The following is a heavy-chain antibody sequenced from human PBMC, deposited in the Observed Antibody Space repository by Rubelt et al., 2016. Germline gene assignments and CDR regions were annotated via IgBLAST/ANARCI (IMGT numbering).Heavy chain of an antibody. Sequence: GQLVQSGAEVKKPGASVKVSCKSSGYSFTDYFIHWVRQAPGQGLEWMGSINPKDGATKYAQRFQGRVTLTGDTAITTAYRELSGLRSDDWAVYYCARDGRGVESVYDQLDYWGRGTLVTVSS. V-gene: IGHV1-2*02. D-gene: IGHD5/OR15-5a*01. CDR3: ARDGRGVESVYDQLDY. J-gene: IGHJ4*02. CDR2: INPKDGAT. CDR1: GYSFTDYF.